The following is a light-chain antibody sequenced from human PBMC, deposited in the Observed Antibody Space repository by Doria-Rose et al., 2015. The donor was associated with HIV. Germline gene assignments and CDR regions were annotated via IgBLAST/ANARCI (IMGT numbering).Light chain of an antibody. V-gene: IGKV1-8*01. CDR3: QQYYSYPPT. Sequence: AIRMTQSPSSLSASTGDRVTITCRASQDISNYLAWYQQKPGKAPKLLIYAASTLQSGVQSRFSGRGSGTDFTLTISYLQSEDFATYYCQQYYSYPPTFGQGTKVEVK. CDR1: QDISNY. CDR2: AAS. J-gene: IGKJ1*01.